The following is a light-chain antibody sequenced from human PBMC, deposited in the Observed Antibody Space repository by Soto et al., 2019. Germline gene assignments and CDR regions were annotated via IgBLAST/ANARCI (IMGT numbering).Light chain of an antibody. CDR1: SSDVGNCNC. J-gene: IGLJ1*01. CDR2: DVT. V-gene: IGLV2-14*03. CDR3: SSYSTIATRV. Sequence: QSALTQPASVSGSPGQSITISCTGTSSDVGNCNCVSWYQQHPGKAPKLLISDVTTRPSGVSNRFSGSKSGNTASLTISGLQDEDEADYYCSSYSTIATRVFGTGTKLTVL.